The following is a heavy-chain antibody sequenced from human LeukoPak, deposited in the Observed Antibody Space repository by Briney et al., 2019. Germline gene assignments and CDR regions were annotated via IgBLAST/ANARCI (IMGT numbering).Heavy chain of an antibody. Sequence: GASVKVSCKASGGTFSSYAISWVRQAPGQGLEWMGGIIPIFGTANYAQKFQGRVTITADESTSTAYMELSSLRSEDTAVYYCARDGYYDFWSGRSPNWFDPWGQGTLVTVSS. J-gene: IGHJ5*02. CDR2: IIPIFGTA. CDR3: ARDGYYDFWSGRSPNWFDP. D-gene: IGHD3-3*01. CDR1: GGTFSSYA. V-gene: IGHV1-69*13.